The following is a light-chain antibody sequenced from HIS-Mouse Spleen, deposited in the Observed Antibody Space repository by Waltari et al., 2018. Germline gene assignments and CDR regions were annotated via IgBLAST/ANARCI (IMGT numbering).Light chain of an antibody. CDR2: EGS. CDR1: SSDVGSYNL. J-gene: IGLJ3*02. V-gene: IGLV2-23*01. CDR3: CSYAGSSTFNWV. Sequence: QSALTQPASVSGSPGQSLTIPCPGTSSDVGSYNLVSWYQQHPGKAPKLMIYEGSKRPSGVSNRFSGSKSGNTASLTISGLQAEDEADYYCCSYAGSSTFNWVFGGGTKLTVL.